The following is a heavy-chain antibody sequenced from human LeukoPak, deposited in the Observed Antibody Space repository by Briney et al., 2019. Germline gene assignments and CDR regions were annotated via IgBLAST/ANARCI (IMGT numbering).Heavy chain of an antibody. V-gene: IGHV3-33*01. J-gene: IGHJ4*02. CDR3: VRVGTDSIGSYPDY. D-gene: IGHD3-22*01. CDR1: GFTFSSCG. CDR2: IWYDGSKK. Sequence: PGGSLRLSCTASGFTFSSCGMHWVRQAPGQGLEWVAVIWYDGSKKYHADSVKGRFTISRDNTKNMLYLQMNSLRAEDTAIYYCVRVGTDSIGSYPDYWGQGTLVTVTS.